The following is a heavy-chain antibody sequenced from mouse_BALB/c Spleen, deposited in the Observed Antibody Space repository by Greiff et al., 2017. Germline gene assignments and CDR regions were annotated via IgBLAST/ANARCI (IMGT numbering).Heavy chain of an antibody. J-gene: IGHJ2*01. Sequence: DVKLVESGGGLVKPGGSLKLSCAASGFTFSSYAMSWVRQTPEKRLEWVASISSGGSTYYPDSVKGRFTISRDNARNILYLQMSSRRSEDTAMYYCARGDYGSNLYYFDYWGQGTTLTVSS. D-gene: IGHD1-1*01. CDR2: ISSGGST. CDR3: ARGDYGSNLYYFDY. CDR1: GFTFSSYA. V-gene: IGHV5-6-5*01.